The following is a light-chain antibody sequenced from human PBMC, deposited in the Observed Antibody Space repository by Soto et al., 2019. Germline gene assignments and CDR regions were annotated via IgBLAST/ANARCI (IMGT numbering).Light chain of an antibody. CDR2: DAS. V-gene: IGKV3-11*01. CDR1: QSVSSA. Sequence: EFVFTQSHTTLSLSPGEKATLSCMAIQSVSSALAWYQQKPGQAPRLLIYDASNRATGIPARFSGSGSGTDFTLTISSLEPEDFAVYYCQQRSNGPPWTFGQGAKVDIK. J-gene: IGKJ1*01. CDR3: QQRSNGPPWT.